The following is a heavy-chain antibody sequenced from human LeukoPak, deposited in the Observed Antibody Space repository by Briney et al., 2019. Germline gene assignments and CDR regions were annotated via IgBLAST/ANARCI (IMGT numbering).Heavy chain of an antibody. D-gene: IGHD6-13*01. J-gene: IGHJ3*02. CDR1: GFTFSSYA. V-gene: IGHV3-30*04. Sequence: PGRSLRLSCAASGFTFSSYAMHWVRQAPGKGLEWVAVISYDGSNKYYADSVKGRFTISRDNSKNTLYLQMNSLRAEDTAVYYCARALAAANDAFDIWGQGTMVTVSS. CDR3: ARALAAANDAFDI. CDR2: ISYDGSNK.